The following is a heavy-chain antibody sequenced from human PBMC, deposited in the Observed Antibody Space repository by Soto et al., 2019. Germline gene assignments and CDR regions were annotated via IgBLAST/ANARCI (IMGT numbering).Heavy chain of an antibody. D-gene: IGHD2-15*01. CDR2: IIPIFGTA. J-gene: IGHJ5*02. Sequence: QVQLVQSGAEVKKPGSSVKVSCKASGGTFSSYAISWVRQSPGQGLEWMGWIIPIFGTANYAQKFQGRVTITADKSTSTAYMQLSSLRSEDTAVYYCESALGCCSGGSCAQGFDPWGQGTLVTVSS. CDR3: ESALGCCSGGSCAQGFDP. CDR1: GGTFSSYA. V-gene: IGHV1-69*06.